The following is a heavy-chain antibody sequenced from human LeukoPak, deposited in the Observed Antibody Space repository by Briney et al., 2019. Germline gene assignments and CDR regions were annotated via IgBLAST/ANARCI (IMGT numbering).Heavy chain of an antibody. D-gene: IGHD2-8*01. V-gene: IGHV3-33*08. CDR3: ARVRAYEVDY. CDR2: IRYDGSNK. CDR1: GFTFSSYG. J-gene: IGHJ4*02. Sequence: GRSLRLSCAASGFTFSSYGMHWVRQAPGKGLEWVAFIRYDGSNKYYADSVKGRFTISRDNAKNSLYLQMNSLRAEDTAVYYCARVRAYEVDYWGQGTLVTVSS.